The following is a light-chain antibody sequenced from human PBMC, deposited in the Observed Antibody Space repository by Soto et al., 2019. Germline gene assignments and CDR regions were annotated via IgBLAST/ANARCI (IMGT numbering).Light chain of an antibody. Sequence: PGERATLSCRASQSISSTSLAWYQQKPGQAPRLLIYGASTRATGIPDRFSGSGSGTEFTLTINSLQSEDFAAYYCQQYNNWPRTFGQGTKVDIK. V-gene: IGKV3D-15*01. CDR3: QQYNNWPRT. J-gene: IGKJ1*01. CDR2: GAS. CDR1: QSISST.